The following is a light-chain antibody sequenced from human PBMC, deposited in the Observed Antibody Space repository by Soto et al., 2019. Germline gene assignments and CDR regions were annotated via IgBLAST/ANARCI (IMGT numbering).Light chain of an antibody. V-gene: IGKV3-15*01. CDR3: QQYYSYPPIT. Sequence: EIVMTQSPATLSVSPGERATLHCRASQSVSSNLGWYQHKPGQAPRLLIYGASTRATGIPARFSGSGSGTDFTLTISCLQSEDFATYYCQQYYSYPPITFGQGTRLEIK. CDR2: GAS. CDR1: QSVSSN. J-gene: IGKJ5*01.